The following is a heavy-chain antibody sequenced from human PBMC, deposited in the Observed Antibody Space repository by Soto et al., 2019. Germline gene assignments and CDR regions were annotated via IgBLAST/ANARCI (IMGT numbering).Heavy chain of an antibody. D-gene: IGHD3-10*01. CDR2: IYYSGST. CDR3: ARDHAGGDAFDI. J-gene: IGHJ3*02. Sequence: QVQLQESGPGLVKPSETLSLTCTVSGGSISSYYWSWIRQPPGKGLEWIGYIYYSGSTNYNPSLKRRVTISVDTSKNQFSLKLSSVTAADTAVYYCARDHAGGDAFDIWGQGTMVTVSS. V-gene: IGHV4-59*01. CDR1: GGSISSYY.